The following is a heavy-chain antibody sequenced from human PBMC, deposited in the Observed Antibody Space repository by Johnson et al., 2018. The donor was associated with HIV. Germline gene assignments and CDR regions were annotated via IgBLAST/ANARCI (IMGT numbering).Heavy chain of an antibody. J-gene: IGHJ3*02. CDR1: GFTFSTYW. Sequence: QVQLVESGGGVERPGGSLRLSCAASGFTFSTYWMHWVRQAPGQGLVWVAVISYAGSNKYYADSVKGRFTISRDNSKNTLYLQMNSLRAEDTALYYCARDSRCITMIVVVIRLDIWGQGTMVTVSA. CDR3: ARDSRCITMIVVVIRLDI. CDR2: ISYAGSNK. V-gene: IGHV3-30-3*01. D-gene: IGHD3-22*01.